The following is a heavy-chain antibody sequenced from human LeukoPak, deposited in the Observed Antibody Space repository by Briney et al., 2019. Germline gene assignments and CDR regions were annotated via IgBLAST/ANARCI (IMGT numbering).Heavy chain of an antibody. CDR3: ARAYGDYWWIFDF. J-gene: IGHJ4*02. D-gene: IGHD4-17*01. Sequence: PSETLSLTCAVSGDSITSSHWWTWIRQPPGKGLEWIGEIFHAGSTNYNSSLESRVTISVDKSKNQFSLKLTSVTAADTAVYFCARAYGDYWWIFDFWGPGILVTVSS. CDR2: IFHAGST. V-gene: IGHV4-4*02. CDR1: GDSITSSHW.